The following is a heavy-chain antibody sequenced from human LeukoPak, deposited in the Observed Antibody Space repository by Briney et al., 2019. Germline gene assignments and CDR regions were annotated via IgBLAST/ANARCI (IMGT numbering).Heavy chain of an antibody. D-gene: IGHD6-19*01. V-gene: IGHV1-46*01. J-gene: IGHJ3*02. Sequence: GASVKVSCKASGYTFIRYYIHWVRQAPGQGLEWMGVINPSGGSTTYAQKLQGRVTMTTDTSTSTAYMELRSLRSDDTAVYYRARDGEEQWLVRFGAFDIWGQGTMVTVSS. CDR1: GYTFIRYY. CDR2: INPSGGST. CDR3: ARDGEEQWLVRFGAFDI.